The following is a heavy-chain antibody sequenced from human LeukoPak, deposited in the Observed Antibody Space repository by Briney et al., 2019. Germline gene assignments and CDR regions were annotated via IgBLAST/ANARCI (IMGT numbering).Heavy chain of an antibody. Sequence: GASVKVSCKASGYTFTSYGISWVRQAPGQGLEWMGGIIPIFGTANYAQKFQGRVTISADESTSTAYMELSSLRSEDTAVYYCARVRVTGSGSYPTIDAFDIWGQGRMVTVYS. CDR1: GYTFTSYG. CDR3: ARVRVTGSGSYPTIDAFDI. D-gene: IGHD3-10*01. J-gene: IGHJ3*02. V-gene: IGHV1-69*13. CDR2: IIPIFGTA.